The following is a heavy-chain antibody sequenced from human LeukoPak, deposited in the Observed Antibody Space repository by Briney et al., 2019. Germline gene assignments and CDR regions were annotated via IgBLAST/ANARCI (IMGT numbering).Heavy chain of an antibody. D-gene: IGHD4/OR15-4a*01. CDR1: GGSFSGYY. J-gene: IGHJ4*02. CDR3: ARGPPNDY. CDR2: INHSGST. Sequence: SETLSLTCAVYGGSFSGYYWSWIRQPPGKGLEWIGEINHSGSTNYNPSLKSRVTISVDTSKNQFSLKLSSVTAADTAVYYCARGPPNDYWGQGTLVTVSS. V-gene: IGHV4-34*01.